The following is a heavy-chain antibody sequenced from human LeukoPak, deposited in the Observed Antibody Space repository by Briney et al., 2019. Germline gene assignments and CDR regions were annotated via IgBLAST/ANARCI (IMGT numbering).Heavy chain of an antibody. V-gene: IGHV3-30*18. D-gene: IGHD5-24*01. Sequence: GGSLRLSWAASGFTFSSYGMHWVRQAPAKGLEWVAVISYDGSNKYYADSVKGRFTISRDNSKNTLYLQMNSLRAEDTAVYYCAKVTMEMATIGIGAFDIWGQGTMVTVSS. CDR3: AKVTMEMATIGIGAFDI. J-gene: IGHJ3*02. CDR2: ISYDGSNK. CDR1: GFTFSSYG.